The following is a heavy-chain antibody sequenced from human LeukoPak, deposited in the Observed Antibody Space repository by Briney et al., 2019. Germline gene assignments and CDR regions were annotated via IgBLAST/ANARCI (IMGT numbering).Heavy chain of an antibody. D-gene: IGHD3-16*02. CDR1: GFTFSSYA. CDR2: LSYDGSNK. J-gene: IGHJ3*02. V-gene: IGHV3-30*04. CDR3: ARDDIGGYLDI. Sequence: GGSLRLSCAASGFTFSSYAMHWVRQAPGKGLEWVAVLSYDGSNKYYADSVKGRFTISRDNSKNTLYLQMNSLRAEDTDVYFCARDDIGGYLDIWGQGTMVTVSS.